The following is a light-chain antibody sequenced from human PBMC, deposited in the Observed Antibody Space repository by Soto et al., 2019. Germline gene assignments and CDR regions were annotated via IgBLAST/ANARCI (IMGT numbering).Light chain of an antibody. J-gene: IGKJ1*01. CDR1: QSISTW. CDR2: KAS. CDR3: QQYNSYSWA. Sequence: DIQMTQSPSTLSASVGDRVTITCRASQSISTWLAWYQQRAGKAPKLLIYKASNLESGLPSRFSGSGSGTDFTLTISSLQPDDFGTYYCQQYNSYSWAFGQGTKLESK. V-gene: IGKV1-5*03.